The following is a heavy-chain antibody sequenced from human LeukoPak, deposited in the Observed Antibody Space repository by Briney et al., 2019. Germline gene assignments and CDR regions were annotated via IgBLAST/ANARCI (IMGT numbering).Heavy chain of an antibody. Sequence: PSETLSLTCGVSGGSFSGFYWTWIRQTPGKGLEWIGEISHLGTTNSNPSLKSRVTLSVDTSKSQISLNLSAVTAADTAVYYCARGVTRRFYGPTNRNMWFDPWGRGTQVTVSS. CDR2: ISHLGTT. CDR1: GGSFSGFY. J-gene: IGHJ5*02. D-gene: IGHD2/OR15-2a*01. V-gene: IGHV4-34*01. CDR3: ARGVTRRFYGPTNRNMWFDP.